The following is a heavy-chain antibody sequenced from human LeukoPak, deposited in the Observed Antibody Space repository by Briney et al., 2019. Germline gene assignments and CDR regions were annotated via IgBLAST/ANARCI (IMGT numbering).Heavy chain of an antibody. CDR1: GYSFTSYW. V-gene: IGHV5-51*01. Sequence: GESLKISCKGSGYSFTSYWIDWVRQMPGKGLEWMGIIYPSDSDTRYSPSFQGQVTISADKSTSTAYLQWSSLKASDTAMYYCARPTTSSTVYWGQGTLVTVSS. CDR2: IYPSDSDT. D-gene: IGHD6-6*01. J-gene: IGHJ4*02. CDR3: ARPTTSSTVY.